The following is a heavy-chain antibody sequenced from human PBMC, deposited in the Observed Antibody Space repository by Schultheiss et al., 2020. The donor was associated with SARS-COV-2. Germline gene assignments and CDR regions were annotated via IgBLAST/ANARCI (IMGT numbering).Heavy chain of an antibody. J-gene: IGHJ6*02. CDR3: ARGGGSSSSSWYRYYYYGMDV. V-gene: IGHV3-21*01. CDR2: ISSSSSYI. D-gene: IGHD6-13*01. CDR1: GFTFSSYS. Sequence: GGSLRLSCAASGFTFSSYSMNWVRQAPGKGLEWVSSISSSSSYIYYADSVKGRFTISRDNAKNSLYLQMNSLRAEDTAVYYCARGGGSSSSSWYRYYYYGMDVWGQGTTVTVSS.